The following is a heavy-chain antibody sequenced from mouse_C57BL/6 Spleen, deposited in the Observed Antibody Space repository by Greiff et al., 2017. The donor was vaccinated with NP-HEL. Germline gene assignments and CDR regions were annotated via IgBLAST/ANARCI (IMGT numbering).Heavy chain of an antibody. CDR1: GYTFTSYW. J-gene: IGHJ2*01. CDR2: IDPSDSYT. Sequence: VQLQQPGAELVMPGASVKLSCKASGYTFTSYWMHWVKQRPGQGLEWIGEIDPSDSYTHYNQKFKGKSTLTVDQSSRTAYMQLSSLTSEDSAVYYCARDGYWGQGTTLTVSS. V-gene: IGHV1-69*01. CDR3: ARDGY.